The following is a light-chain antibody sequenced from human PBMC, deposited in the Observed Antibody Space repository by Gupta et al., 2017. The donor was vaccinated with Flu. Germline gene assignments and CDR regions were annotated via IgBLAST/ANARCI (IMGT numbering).Light chain of an antibody. Sequence: APKLMIYDVSHRPSGVSNRFSGSKSGNTASLTISGLQAEDEADYYCSSYTDISLVIFGGGTKLTVL. CDR3: SSYTDISLVI. CDR2: DVS. V-gene: IGLV2-14*03. J-gene: IGLJ2*01.